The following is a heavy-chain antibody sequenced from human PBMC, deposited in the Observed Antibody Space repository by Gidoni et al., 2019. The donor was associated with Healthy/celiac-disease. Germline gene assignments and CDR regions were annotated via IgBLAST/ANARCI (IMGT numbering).Heavy chain of an antibody. Sequence: QVQLVESGGGVVQPGRSLGLPCAASGFTFSSYAMHWVRQAPGKGLEWVAVISYDGSNKYYADSVKGRFTISRDNSKNTLYLQMNSLRAEDTAVYYCARRSYCGGDCYRTYYYYGMDVWGQGTTVTVSS. J-gene: IGHJ6*02. CDR3: ARRSYCGGDCYRTYYYYGMDV. CDR2: ISYDGSNK. CDR1: GFTFSSYA. V-gene: IGHV3-30*04. D-gene: IGHD2-21*02.